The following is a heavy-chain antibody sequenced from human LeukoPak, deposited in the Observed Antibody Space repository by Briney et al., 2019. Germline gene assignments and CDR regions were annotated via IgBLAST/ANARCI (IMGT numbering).Heavy chain of an antibody. J-gene: IGHJ4*02. Sequence: PSETLSLTCTVSGGSISSCYWTWMRQPPGKGLGWIGYIHNSGSTDYNPSLNSRAIISLDTSKIYFSLRLNSVTAADTDVYYCAGESRVPHHYFDYWGQGTLVTVSS. V-gene: IGHV4-59*01. CDR2: IHNSGST. CDR1: GGSISSCY. CDR3: AGESRVPHHYFDY. D-gene: IGHD3-3*01.